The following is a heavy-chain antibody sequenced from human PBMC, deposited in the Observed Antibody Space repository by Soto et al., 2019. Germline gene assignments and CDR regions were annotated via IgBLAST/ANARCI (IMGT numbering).Heavy chain of an antibody. CDR2: INHAGST. CDR1: GGYFSANY. Sequence: SETLSLTCGIYGGYFSANYWSWIRQTPGKGLEWLGEINHAGSTNYNPSLKGRVTISADTSKNQFSLKLSSVTAADTAVYYCARTSTLYSSTFLDWGKGTTVTVSS. V-gene: IGHV4-34*01. D-gene: IGHD6-6*01. CDR3: ARTSTLYSSTFLD. J-gene: IGHJ6*04.